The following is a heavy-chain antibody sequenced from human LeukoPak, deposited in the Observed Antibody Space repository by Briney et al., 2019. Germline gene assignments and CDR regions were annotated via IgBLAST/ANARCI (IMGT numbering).Heavy chain of an antibody. V-gene: IGHV3-7*01. Sequence: PGGSLTLSCAVSGFPLRNYWMNGVRQAPGKGREWVANINKDGSEKCYVDSVKGRVTISRDSAKKSLYLQMNRLRAEDTAVYYCVRGRFNYGWGLDVWGQGTTVTVSS. J-gene: IGHJ6*02. D-gene: IGHD5-18*01. CDR1: GFPLRNYW. CDR2: INKDGSEK. CDR3: VRGRFNYGWGLDV.